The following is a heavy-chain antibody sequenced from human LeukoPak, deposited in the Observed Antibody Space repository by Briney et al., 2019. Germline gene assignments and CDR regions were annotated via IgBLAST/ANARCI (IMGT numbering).Heavy chain of an antibody. V-gene: IGHV4-61*02. CDR3: ARTLPTGTAAGTFDY. Sequence: PSQTLSLTCTVSGGSISSGSYYWSWIRQPAGKGLEWIGRIYTSGSTNYNPSLKSRVTTSVDTSKNQFSLKLSSVTAADTAVYYCARTLPTGTAAGTFDYWGQGTLVTVSS. CDR2: IYTSGST. CDR1: GGSISSGSYY. J-gene: IGHJ4*02. D-gene: IGHD6-13*01.